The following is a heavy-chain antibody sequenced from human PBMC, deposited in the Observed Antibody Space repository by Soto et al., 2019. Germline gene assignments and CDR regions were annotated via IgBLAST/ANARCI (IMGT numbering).Heavy chain of an antibody. Sequence: QVQLVESGGGVVQPGTSLRLSCAASGFTFSGFAMHWIRQAPGQGLEWVAVMSSDGALVFYANSMKGRFTISRDNSKNTLYLHMDSLTSEDTAVYFCAREDSYVGGYHVFVAFALWGRGTMFTVSS. D-gene: IGHD3-22*01. CDR1: GFTFSGFA. V-gene: IGHV3-30*04. J-gene: IGHJ3*01. CDR3: AREDSYVGGYHVFVAFAL. CDR2: MSSDGALV.